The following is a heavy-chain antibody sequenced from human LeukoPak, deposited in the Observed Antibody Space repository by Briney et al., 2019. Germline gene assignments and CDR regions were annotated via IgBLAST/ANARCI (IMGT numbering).Heavy chain of an antibody. CDR3: ARLDWNYSGLDY. D-gene: IGHD1-7*01. CDR2: IYYSGST. J-gene: IGHJ4*02. V-gene: IGHV4-39*01. Sequence: SETLSLTCTVSGGSISSSSYYWGWIRQPPGKGLEWIGSIYYSGSTYYNPSLKSRVTISVDTSKNQFSLKLSSVTAADTAVYYCARLDWNYSGLDYWGQGTLVTVSS. CDR1: GGSISSSSYY.